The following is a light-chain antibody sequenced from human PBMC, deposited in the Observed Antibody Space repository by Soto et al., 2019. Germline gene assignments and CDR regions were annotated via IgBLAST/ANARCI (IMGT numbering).Light chain of an antibody. CDR3: QQYNNYPRT. V-gene: IGKV1-5*01. J-gene: IGKJ1*01. CDR2: DAS. Sequence: DIRMTQSPSTLSASVGDRVTITCRASESIRTWLAWYQHKPGKAPKFLTYDASTLESGVPSRFSGSGSGTEFTLTISSLQPDDFATYYCQQYNNYPRTFGQGTKVDIK. CDR1: ESIRTW.